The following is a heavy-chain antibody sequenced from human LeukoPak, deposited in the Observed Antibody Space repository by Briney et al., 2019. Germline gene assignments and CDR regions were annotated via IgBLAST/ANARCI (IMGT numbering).Heavy chain of an antibody. CDR3: AKGSIAAAGPNWFDP. D-gene: IGHD6-13*01. V-gene: IGHV3-23*01. J-gene: IGHJ5*02. CDR2: ISGSGGST. CDR1: GFTFSSYG. Sequence: GGSLRLSCAASGFTFSSYGMHWVRQAPGKGLEWVSAISGSGGSTYYADSVKGRITISRDNSKNTLYLQMNSLRAEDTAVDYCAKGSIAAAGPNWFDPWGQGTLVTVSS.